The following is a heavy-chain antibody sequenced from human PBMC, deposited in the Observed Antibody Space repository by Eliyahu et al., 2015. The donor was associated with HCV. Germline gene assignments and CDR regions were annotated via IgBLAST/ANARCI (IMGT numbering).Heavy chain of an antibody. D-gene: IGHD2-15*01. Sequence: QLQLQESGPGLVKPSETLSLTCTVSGGSISSSDYYWGWIRQPPGKGFEWIGSIYYSGSTFDNPSLRSRVTISVDTSKKQFSLKLSSVTAADTAVYYCARNCSAGSPKFNWFDPWGQGILVTVSS. V-gene: IGHV4-39*01. CDR1: GGSISSSDYY. CDR3: ARNCSAGSPKFNWFDP. CDR2: IYYSGST. J-gene: IGHJ5*02.